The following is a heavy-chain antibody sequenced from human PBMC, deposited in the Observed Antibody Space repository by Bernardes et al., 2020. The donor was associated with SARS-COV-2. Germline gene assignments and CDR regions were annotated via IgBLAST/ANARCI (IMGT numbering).Heavy chain of an antibody. J-gene: IGHJ5*02. CDR1: GFTFSSIS. D-gene: IGHD5-12*01. V-gene: IGHV3-23*01. CDR3: VRGTAGGYGILDP. Sequence: GGSLRLSCAASGFTFSSISLRWVRQAPGKGLEWVATIGGSDTYNADSVKGRFTISRDNSKNTLYLQMNSLRAEDTAVYYCVRGTAGGYGILDPWGQGVLVTVSS. CDR2: IGGSDT.